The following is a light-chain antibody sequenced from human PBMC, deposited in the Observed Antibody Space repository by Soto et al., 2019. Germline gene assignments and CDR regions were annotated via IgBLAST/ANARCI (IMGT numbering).Light chain of an antibody. CDR3: SAYTSRSTLYV. CDR1: SSDIGGYNY. V-gene: IGLV2-14*01. CDR2: EVT. Sequence: QSALTQPASVSGSPGQSITVSCTGTSSDIGGYNYVSWYQQHPGKAPKLMVYEVTNRPSGVSDRFSGSKSGNTASLTISVLQADDEGYYYYSAYTSRSTLYVFGTGTQLTVL. J-gene: IGLJ1*01.